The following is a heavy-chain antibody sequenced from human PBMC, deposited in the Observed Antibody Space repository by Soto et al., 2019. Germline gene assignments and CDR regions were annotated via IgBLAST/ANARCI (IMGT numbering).Heavy chain of an antibody. J-gene: IGHJ4*02. CDR3: ARNAGITMVRGVIRPSPYYFDY. V-gene: IGHV4-39*07. D-gene: IGHD3-10*01. CDR1: GGSISSSSYY. Sequence: SETLSLTCTVSGGSISSSSYYWGWIRQPPGKGLEWIGSIYYSGSTYYNPSLKSRVTISVDTSKNQFSLKLSSVTAADTAAYYCARNAGITMVRGVIRPSPYYFDYWGQGTLVTVSS. CDR2: IYYSGST.